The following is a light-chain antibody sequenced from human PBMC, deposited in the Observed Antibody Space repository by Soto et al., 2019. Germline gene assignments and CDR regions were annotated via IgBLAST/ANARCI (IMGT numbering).Light chain of an antibody. Sequence: DIQMTQSPSSLSGSIGGRVTITCRASQGISNYLAWYQQKPGKAPNLLILAASTLQSGVPSRFSGSGSGTDFTLTISSLQPEDVATYYCQKYNSAPRTFGQGTKVEIK. CDR3: QKYNSAPRT. J-gene: IGKJ1*01. CDR2: AAS. V-gene: IGKV1-27*01. CDR1: QGISNY.